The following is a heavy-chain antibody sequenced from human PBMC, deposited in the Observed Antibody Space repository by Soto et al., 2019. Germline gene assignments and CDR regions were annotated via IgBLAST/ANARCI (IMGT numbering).Heavy chain of an antibody. CDR1: GAALSSGGYF. J-gene: IGHJ5*02. Sequence: SETLSLTCTVSGAALSSGGYFYAWVRQPPGKGLGWLGYVYYSWGTNYNPSLKSRVTISLDKSKSQFSLRLISLTAAETAVYYCTREQPDDDYSAPGGQEPLVTVS. CDR3: TREQPDDDYSAP. CDR2: VYYSWGT. V-gene: IGHV4-61*08. D-gene: IGHD5-12*01.